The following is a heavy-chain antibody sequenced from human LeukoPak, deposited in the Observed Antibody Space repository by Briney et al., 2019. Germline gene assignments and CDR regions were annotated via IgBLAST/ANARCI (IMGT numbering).Heavy chain of an antibody. CDR3: ARSSEYGDPFNY. CDR1: GASISRSDYF. J-gene: IGHJ4*02. Sequence: SETLSLTCTVSGASISRSDYFWGWIRQPPGKGLEWIGSIYYSGSTYYSPPLKGRVTISVDTSKNQFSLKLNSVTAADTAVYYCARSSEYGDPFNYWGQGTLVAVSS. D-gene: IGHD4-17*01. CDR2: IYYSGST. V-gene: IGHV4-39*01.